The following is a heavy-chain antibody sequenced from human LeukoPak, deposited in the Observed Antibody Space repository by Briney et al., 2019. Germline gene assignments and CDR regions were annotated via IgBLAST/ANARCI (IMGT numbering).Heavy chain of an antibody. V-gene: IGHV3-23*01. J-gene: IGHJ4*02. CDR1: GFTFSSYA. CDR2: ISGSGGST. D-gene: IGHD2-21*01. Sequence: GGSLRLSCAASGFTFSSYAMSWVRQAPGKGLEWVSVISGSGGSTYYADSVKGRFTISRDNSKNTLYLQMNSLRAEDTAVYYCAKGAYCGGDCSIYFDYWGQGTLVTVSS. CDR3: AKGAYCGGDCSIYFDY.